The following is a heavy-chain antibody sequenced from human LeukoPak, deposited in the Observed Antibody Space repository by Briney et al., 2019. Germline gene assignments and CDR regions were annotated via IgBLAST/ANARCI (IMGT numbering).Heavy chain of an antibody. CDR3: ARDDMSLCGGDCYFFDY. CDR2: IYTSGST. V-gene: IGHV4-61*02. Sequence: PSQTLSLTCTVSGGSISSGGYYWSWIRQPAGKGLEWIGRIYTSGSTYYNPSLKSRVTISVDTSKNQFSLKLSSVTAADTAVYYCARDDMSLCGGDCYFFDYWGQGTLVTVSS. D-gene: IGHD2-21*02. CDR1: GGSISSGGYY. J-gene: IGHJ4*02.